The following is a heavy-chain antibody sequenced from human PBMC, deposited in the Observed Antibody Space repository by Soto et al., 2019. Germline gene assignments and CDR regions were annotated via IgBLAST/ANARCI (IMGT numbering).Heavy chain of an antibody. J-gene: IGHJ6*02. CDR1: GYTFTSYD. Sequence: GASVKVSCKASGYTFTSYDINWVRQATGQGLEWMGWMNPNSGNTGYAQKFQGRVTMTRNTSISTAYMELSSLRSEDTAVYYCARDQFPWFGELTYYYYGMDVWGQGTTVTVSS. D-gene: IGHD3-10*01. V-gene: IGHV1-8*01. CDR2: MNPNSGNT. CDR3: ARDQFPWFGELTYYYYGMDV.